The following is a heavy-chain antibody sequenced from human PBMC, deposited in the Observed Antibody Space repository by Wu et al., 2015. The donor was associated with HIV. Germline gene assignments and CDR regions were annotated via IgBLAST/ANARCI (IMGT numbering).Heavy chain of an antibody. D-gene: IGHD2-2*01. CDR3: ARASGFCSRTSCYAFDI. Sequence: QVQLVQSGAEVKKTGSSVKVSCRASGGNIATFALSWVRQAPGQGLEWLGTIIPFLGTSNYAQKFHHRVPNTADESTNTAYLELTSLRSEDTAVYYCARASGFCSRTSCYAFDIWGQGTLVTVTS. CDR2: IIPFLGTS. V-gene: IGHV1-69*13. J-gene: IGHJ3*02. CDR1: GGNIATFA.